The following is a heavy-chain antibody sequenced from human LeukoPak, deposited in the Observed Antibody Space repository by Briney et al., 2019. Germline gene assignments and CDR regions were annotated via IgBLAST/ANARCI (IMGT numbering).Heavy chain of an antibody. V-gene: IGHV4-34*01. Sequence: SETLSLTCTVSGGSVTTTDYYWSWIRQPPGKGLEWIGEINHSGSTNYNPSLKSRVTISVDTSKNQFSLKLSSVTAADTAVYYCARGRNYYDSSGYYGEYYFDYWGQGTLVTVSS. J-gene: IGHJ4*02. CDR1: GGSVTTTDYY. D-gene: IGHD3-22*01. CDR2: INHSGST. CDR3: ARGRNYYDSSGYYGEYYFDY.